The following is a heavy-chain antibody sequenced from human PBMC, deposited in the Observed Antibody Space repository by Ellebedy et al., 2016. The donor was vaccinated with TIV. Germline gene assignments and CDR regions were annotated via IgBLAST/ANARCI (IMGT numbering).Heavy chain of an antibody. Sequence: SETLSLXXAVYGGSFSGYYWSWIRQPPGKGLEWIGEINHSGSTNYNPSLKSRVTISVDTSKNQFSLKLSSVTAADTAVYYCARGLRYCSSTTCYTAAYYYMDVWGKGTTVTVSS. D-gene: IGHD2-2*02. CDR2: INHSGST. V-gene: IGHV4-34*01. CDR1: GGSFSGYY. J-gene: IGHJ6*03. CDR3: ARGLRYCSSTTCYTAAYYYMDV.